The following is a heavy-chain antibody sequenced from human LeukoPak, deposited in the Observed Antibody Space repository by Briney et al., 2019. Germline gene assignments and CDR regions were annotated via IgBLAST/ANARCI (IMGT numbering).Heavy chain of an antibody. CDR2: INPDGSST. V-gene: IGHV3-74*01. CDR3: ARVGATLDY. Sequence: PGGSLRLSCEASGITFSSHWMHWVRQAPGKGLVWVARINPDGSSTSYADSVKGRFSISRDNAKNTLYLQMNSLRAEDTAVYYCARVGATLDYWGQGTLVTVSP. CDR1: GITFSSHW. D-gene: IGHD1-26*01. J-gene: IGHJ4*02.